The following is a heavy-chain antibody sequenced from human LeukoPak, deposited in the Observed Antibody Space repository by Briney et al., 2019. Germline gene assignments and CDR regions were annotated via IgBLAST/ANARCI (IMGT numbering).Heavy chain of an antibody. CDR1: GGSFSGYY. J-gene: IGHJ6*04. D-gene: IGHD6-13*01. CDR2: INHSGST. V-gene: IGHV4-34*01. CDR3: HYNSRLRYYYGMDV. Sequence: SETLSLTCAVYGGSFSGYYWSWIRQPPGKGLEWIGEINHSGSTNYNPSLKSRVTISVDTSKNRFSLKLSSVTAADTAVYYCHYNSRLRYYYGMDVWGKGTTVTVSS.